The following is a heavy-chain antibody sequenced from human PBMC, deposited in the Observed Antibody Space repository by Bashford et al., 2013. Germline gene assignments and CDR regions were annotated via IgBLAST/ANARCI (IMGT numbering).Heavy chain of an antibody. CDR2: INHSGSA. CDR1: GGSFGGYY. CDR3: VLGIFDY. V-gene: IGHV4-34*01. Sequence: SSETLSLTCAVYGGSFGGYYWTWIRQPPGKGLEWIGEINHSGSANYNPSLKSRVTISLDTSKIHFSLNLSSATAADTAVYYCVLGIFDYWGQGTLVTVSS. D-gene: IGHD7-27*01. J-gene: IGHJ4*02.